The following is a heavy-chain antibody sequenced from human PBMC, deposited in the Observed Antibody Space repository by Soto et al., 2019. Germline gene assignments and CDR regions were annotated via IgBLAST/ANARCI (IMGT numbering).Heavy chain of an antibody. J-gene: IGHJ5*02. V-gene: IGHV5-10-1*01. CDR3: AGIYCTTTTCDSWFDP. D-gene: IGHD2-2*01. Sequence: GESLKISCTGFGYTFTTFWISWVRQMPGKGLEWMGRIDPRDSYVTYSPSFEGHVTISADKSISTAYLQWGSLKASDTAMYYCAGIYCTTTTCDSWFDPWGQGTLVTVSS. CDR1: GYTFTTFW. CDR2: IDPRDSYV.